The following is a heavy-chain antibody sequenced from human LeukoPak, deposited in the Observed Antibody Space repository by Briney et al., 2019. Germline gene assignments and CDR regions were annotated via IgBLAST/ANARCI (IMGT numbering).Heavy chain of an antibody. Sequence: RGESLKISCKGSGYIFTNYCIGWVRQMPGKGLEWMGIISPGDSDTKHSPSFQGQVTISADKSISTAYLQWSSLKASDTAMYYCARDHCDSDYYRAFDIWGQGTMVTVSS. CDR3: ARDHCDSDYYRAFDI. D-gene: IGHD2-21*02. V-gene: IGHV5-51*01. CDR2: ISPGDSDT. J-gene: IGHJ3*02. CDR1: GYIFTNYC.